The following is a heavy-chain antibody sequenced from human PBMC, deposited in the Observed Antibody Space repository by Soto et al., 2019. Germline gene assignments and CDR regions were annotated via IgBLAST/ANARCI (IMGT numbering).Heavy chain of an antibody. J-gene: IGHJ4*02. CDR3: ARTPRRGSGFDY. CDR2: IYYSGST. V-gene: IGHV4-59*08. CDR1: GGSISSYY. Sequence: SETLSLTCTVSGGSISSYYWSWIRQPPGKGLEWIGYIYYSGSTNYNPSLKSRVTISVDTSKNQFSLKLSSVTAADTAVYYCARTPRRGSGFDYWGQGTLVTVSS. D-gene: IGHD6-19*01.